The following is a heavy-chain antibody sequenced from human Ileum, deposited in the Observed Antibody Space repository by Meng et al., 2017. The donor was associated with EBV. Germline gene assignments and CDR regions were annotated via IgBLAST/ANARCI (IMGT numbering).Heavy chain of an antibody. Sequence: QAQLVQSGAEVKKPGSSVKVSCKASGGTFSSYAISWVRQAPGQGLEWMGGIIPIFGTANYAQKLQGRVTMTTDTSTSTAYMELRSLRSDDTAVYYCARDRQCGYWGQGTLVTVSS. CDR2: IIPIFGTA. CDR3: ARDRQCGY. CDR1: GGTFSSYA. D-gene: IGHD6-19*01. J-gene: IGHJ4*02. V-gene: IGHV1-69*06.